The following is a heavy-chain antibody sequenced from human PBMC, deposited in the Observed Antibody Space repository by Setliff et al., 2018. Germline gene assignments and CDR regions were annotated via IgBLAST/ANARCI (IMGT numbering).Heavy chain of an antibody. D-gene: IGHD2-21*01. V-gene: IGHV3-74*01. CDR2: INSDGSST. J-gene: IGHJ4*02. Sequence: GGSLRLSCAASGFTFSSYWMHWVRQAPGKGLVWVSRINSDGSSTSYADSVKGRFTISRDNAKKSLFLQMNSLRAEDTAVYYCARFVMAAPGYDYWGQGTLVTVSS. CDR3: ARFVMAAPGYDY. CDR1: GFTFSSYW.